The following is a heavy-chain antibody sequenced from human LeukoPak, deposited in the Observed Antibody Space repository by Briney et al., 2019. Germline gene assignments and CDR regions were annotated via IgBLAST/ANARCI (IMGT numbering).Heavy chain of an antibody. D-gene: IGHD3-10*01. Sequence: ASVKVSCKASGYTFTSYGISWVRQAPGQGLEWMGWISAYNGNINYAQKLQGRVTMTTDTSTSTAYMELRSLRSDDTAVYYCARDLPITMVRGGVMKGAFDIWGQGTMVTVSS. V-gene: IGHV1-18*01. J-gene: IGHJ3*02. CDR2: ISAYNGNI. CDR3: ARDLPITMVRGGVMKGAFDI. CDR1: GYTFTSYG.